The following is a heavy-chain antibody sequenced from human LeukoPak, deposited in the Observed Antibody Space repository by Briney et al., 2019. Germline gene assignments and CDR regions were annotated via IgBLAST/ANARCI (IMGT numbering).Heavy chain of an antibody. D-gene: IGHD6-6*01. V-gene: IGHV3-48*04. CDR1: GFTFSTYS. CDR2: ISSGSSAI. CDR3: ARSSSSDY. Sequence: GGSLRLSCAASGFTFSTYSMNWVRQAPGKGLEWVSYISSGSSAIYYADSVKGRITISRDNAKNSLYLQMNSLRAEDTAVYYCARSSSSDYWGQGTLVTVSS. J-gene: IGHJ4*02.